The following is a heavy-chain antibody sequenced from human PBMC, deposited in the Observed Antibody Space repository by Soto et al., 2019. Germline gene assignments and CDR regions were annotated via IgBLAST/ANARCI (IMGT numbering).Heavy chain of an antibody. CDR3: AWLVRADYIAVDGKARPDAFDI. Sequence: EVQLLESGGGLVQPGGSLRLSCAASGFTFSSYAMSWVRQAPGKGLEWVSAISGSGGSTYYADSVKGRFTISRDNSKNTLYLEMNSLRAENTAVYYCAWLVRADYIAVDGKARPDAFDIWGQGTMVTVSS. CDR1: GFTFSSYA. J-gene: IGHJ3*02. V-gene: IGHV3-23*01. D-gene: IGHD6-19*01. CDR2: ISGSGGST.